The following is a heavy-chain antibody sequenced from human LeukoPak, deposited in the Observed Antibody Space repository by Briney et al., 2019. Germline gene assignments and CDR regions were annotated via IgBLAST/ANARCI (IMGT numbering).Heavy chain of an antibody. CDR2: ISYDGSNK. Sequence: GGSLRLSCAASGLTFSSYAMHWVRQAPGKGLEWVAVISYDGSNKYYADSVKGRFTISRDNSKNTLYLQMNSLRAEDTAVYYCARDAIIQGAFDIWGQGTMVTVSS. V-gene: IGHV3-30*04. D-gene: IGHD5-12*01. CDR1: GLTFSSYA. J-gene: IGHJ3*02. CDR3: ARDAIIQGAFDI.